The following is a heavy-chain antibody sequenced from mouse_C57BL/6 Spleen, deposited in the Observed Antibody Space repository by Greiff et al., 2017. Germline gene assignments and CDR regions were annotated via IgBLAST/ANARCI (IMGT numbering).Heavy chain of an antibody. V-gene: IGHV5-16*01. CDR3: ARDTQGFAY. J-gene: IGHJ3*01. CDR2: INYDGSST. CDR1: GFTFSDYY. Sequence: EVQLVASEGGLVQPGSSMKLSCTASGFTFSDYYMAWVRQVPEKGLEWVANINYDGSSTYYLDSLKSRFIISRDNAKNILYLQMSSLKSEDTATYYCARDTQGFAYWGQGTLVTVSA.